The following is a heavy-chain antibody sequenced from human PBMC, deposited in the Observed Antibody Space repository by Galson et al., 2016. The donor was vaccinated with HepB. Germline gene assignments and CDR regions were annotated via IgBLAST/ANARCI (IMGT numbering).Heavy chain of an antibody. Sequence: SLRLSCAASGFTFSTYAMRWVRQAPGKGLEWVSLISGGNTYYADPVRGRFTISRDNSKNTLYLQMNSLRAEDTAVYYCAKFLPYSAGHGMDVRGQGTTVTVSS. CDR2: ISGGNT. J-gene: IGHJ6*01. D-gene: IGHD6-13*01. CDR3: AKFLPYSAGHGMDV. CDR1: GFTFSTYA. V-gene: IGHV3-23*01.